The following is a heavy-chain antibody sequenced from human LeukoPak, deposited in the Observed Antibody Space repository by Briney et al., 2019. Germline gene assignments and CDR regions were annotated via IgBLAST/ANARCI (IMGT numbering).Heavy chain of an antibody. CDR1: GGSISSYY. V-gene: IGHV4-59*01. CDR3: ARSVVATSFDY. J-gene: IGHJ4*02. CDR2: IYYSGST. D-gene: IGHD2-15*01. Sequence: PSETLSLTCTVSGGSISSYYWSWIRQPPRKGLEWSGYIYYSGSTNYNPSLKSRVTISVDTSKNQFSLKLSSVTAADTAVYYCARSVVATSFDYWGQGTLVTVSS.